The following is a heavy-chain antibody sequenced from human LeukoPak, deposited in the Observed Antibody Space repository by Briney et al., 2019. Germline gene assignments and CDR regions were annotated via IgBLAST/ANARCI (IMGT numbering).Heavy chain of an antibody. J-gene: IGHJ4*02. D-gene: IGHD2-2*01. CDR1: GFIFSNDW. Sequence: PGGSLRLSCAASGFIFSNDWMCWVRQAPGKGLEWVANINQDESKKYYVDSVKGRFTISRDNAKNSLYLQMSGLRAEDTAVYYCARDHAYRTDYWGQGTLVTVSS. CDR3: ARDHAYRTDY. V-gene: IGHV3-7*01. CDR2: INQDESKK.